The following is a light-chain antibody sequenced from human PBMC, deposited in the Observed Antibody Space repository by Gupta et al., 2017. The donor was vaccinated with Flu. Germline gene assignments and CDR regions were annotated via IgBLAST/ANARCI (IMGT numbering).Light chain of an antibody. J-gene: IGLJ1*01. Sequence: QSALTHPASVSGSPGQSITISCTGTSSDVGTYNLVSWYQQYPGKAPKLVIYEATKRPSGVSNRFSGSNSGNTASLRISGLQAEDEAHYYCCSYAGSNTFVFGSGTKVTVL. CDR1: SSDVGTYNL. CDR3: CSYAGSNTFV. CDR2: EAT. V-gene: IGLV2-23*01.